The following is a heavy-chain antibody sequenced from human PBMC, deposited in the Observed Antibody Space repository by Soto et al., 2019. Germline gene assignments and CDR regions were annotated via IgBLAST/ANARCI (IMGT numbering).Heavy chain of an antibody. CDR3: ARDPPDYYHSSGYYVDY. CDR1: GFTFSSYG. V-gene: IGHV3-21*01. D-gene: IGHD3-22*01. J-gene: IGHJ4*02. Sequence: GPTLRQSCADSGFTFSSYGLKWERLAAGKGLGWVASISSSSRYISYADSGRGRFTISRGNAKNSLYLQMNSLRAEDTAVYYSARDPPDYYHSSGYYVDYWGQGT. CDR2: ISSSSRYI.